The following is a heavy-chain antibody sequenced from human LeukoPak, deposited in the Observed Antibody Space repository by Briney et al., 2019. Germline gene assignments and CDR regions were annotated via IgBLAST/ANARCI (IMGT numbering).Heavy chain of an antibody. Sequence: SETLSLTCTVSGGSSSSYYWSWIRQPPGKTLEWIGYIHSSGRTNYNPSLKSRVTMSVDTSKNQFSLKLSSVTAADTAVYYCVRGGGYLPDYWGQGTLVTVSS. J-gene: IGHJ4*02. V-gene: IGHV4-59*01. CDR3: VRGGGYLPDY. D-gene: IGHD5-12*01. CDR1: GGSSSSYY. CDR2: IHSSGRT.